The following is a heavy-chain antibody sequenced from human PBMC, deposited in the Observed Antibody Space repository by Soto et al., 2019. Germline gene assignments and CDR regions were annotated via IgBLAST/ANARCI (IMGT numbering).Heavy chain of an antibody. D-gene: IGHD3-16*01. CDR1: GFTFDDYA. CDR2: ISWNSGRI. Sequence: EMQLVESGGGLVQPGMSLRLSCAASGFTFDDYAMYWVRQVPGKGLEWVSGISWNSGRIGYADSVKGRFTISRDNAKTPLYLQMNSLRPEDTALYYCTKARLWGGDGYNSYYYNAMDVWGQGTTVTVS. CDR3: TKARLWGGDGYNSYYYNAMDV. V-gene: IGHV3-9*01. J-gene: IGHJ6*02.